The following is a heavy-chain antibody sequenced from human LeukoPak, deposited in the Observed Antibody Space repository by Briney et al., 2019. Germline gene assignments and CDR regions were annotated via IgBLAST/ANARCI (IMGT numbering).Heavy chain of an antibody. Sequence: GGSLRLSCAASGFTFSNYWMSWVRQAPGKGLEWVANIKQDGSEKYYVDSVKGRFTISRDNAKNSLYLQMNSLRAEDTAVYYCAREFIGSMDVWGKGTTVTVSS. V-gene: IGHV3-7*01. CDR2: IKQDGSEK. CDR1: GFTFSNYW. CDR3: AREFIGSMDV. J-gene: IGHJ6*03.